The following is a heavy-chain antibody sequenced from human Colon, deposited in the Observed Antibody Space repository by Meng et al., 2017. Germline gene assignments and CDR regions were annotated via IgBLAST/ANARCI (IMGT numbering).Heavy chain of an antibody. CDR2: SYHSGRN. V-gene: IGHV4-4*02. CDR1: GGSVRSSNW. J-gene: IGHJ4*02. CDR3: ASFPPPGKQWLVTDY. D-gene: IGHD6-19*01. Sequence: HVPLQELGPGLVNPSGTLSITCAGSGGSVRSSNWWSWGCQPPGKGLEWIGESYHSGRNNYNPSFKSRVTISVDKSKNQFSLKLSSVTAADTAVYYCASFPPPGKQWLVTDYWGQGTLVTVSS.